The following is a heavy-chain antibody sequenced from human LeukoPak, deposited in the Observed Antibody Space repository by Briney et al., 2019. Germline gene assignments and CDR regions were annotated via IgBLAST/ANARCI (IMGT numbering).Heavy chain of an antibody. V-gene: IGHV3-48*01. CDR1: GFTFTTYS. CDR2: ISSDSETI. J-gene: IGHJ4*02. Sequence: GGSLRLSCAASGFTFTTYSMNWVRQAPGKGLEWVSYISSDSETIYYADSVKGRFTISRGNAKNSLYLQMHSLRVEDTAVYYCATPFDYWGQGTLVTVSS. CDR3: ATPFDY.